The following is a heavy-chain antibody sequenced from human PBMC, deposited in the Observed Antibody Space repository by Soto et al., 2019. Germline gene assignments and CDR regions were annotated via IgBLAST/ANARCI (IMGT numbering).Heavy chain of an antibody. J-gene: IGHJ4*02. Sequence: SETLSLTCTVSGGSISSSSYYWGWIRQPPGKGLEWIGSIYYSGSTYYNPSLKSRVTISVDTSKNRFSPKLSSVTAADTAVYYSARQHYDILTGYYNYFDYWGQGTLVTVSS. D-gene: IGHD3-9*01. CDR2: IYYSGST. CDR3: ARQHYDILTGYYNYFDY. CDR1: GGSISSSSYY. V-gene: IGHV4-39*01.